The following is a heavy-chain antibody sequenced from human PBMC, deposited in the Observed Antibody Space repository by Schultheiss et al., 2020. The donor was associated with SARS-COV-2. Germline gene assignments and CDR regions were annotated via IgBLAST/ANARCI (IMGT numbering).Heavy chain of an antibody. J-gene: IGHJ4*02. D-gene: IGHD6-13*01. CDR1: GDSVSRNSAA. Sequence: SQTLSLTCAISGDSVSRNSAAWNWIRQSPLRGLEWLGRTYYRSRWYSDYAVSVKSRITINPDTSKNQFSLQLNSVTPEDTAVYYCARENGGIAAAGFDYWGQGTLVTVSS. CDR3: ARENGGIAAAGFDY. CDR2: TYYRSRWYS. V-gene: IGHV6-1*01.